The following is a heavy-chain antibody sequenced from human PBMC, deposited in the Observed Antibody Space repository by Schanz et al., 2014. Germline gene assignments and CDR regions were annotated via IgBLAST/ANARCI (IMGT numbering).Heavy chain of an antibody. CDR1: GYTFTSYS. D-gene: IGHD4-17*01. CDR2: INVGNGNM. CDR3: ARGYGDSPTDF. V-gene: IGHV1-3*01. J-gene: IGHJ4*02. Sequence: QLQLVQSGAEVKKPGSSVKVSCKASGYTFTSYSIHWVRQAPGQGLEWMGWINVGNGNMKYSQKFQGRVTITRDTSASTAYMELTSLRSEDTAVYYCARGYGDSPTDFWGQGTLVTVSS.